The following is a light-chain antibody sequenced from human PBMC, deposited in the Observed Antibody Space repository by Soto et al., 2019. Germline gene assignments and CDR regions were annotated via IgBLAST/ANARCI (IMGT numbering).Light chain of an antibody. J-gene: IGKJ3*01. CDR3: QQYYTKVT. V-gene: IGKV4-1*01. Sequence: DIVMTQSPDSLAMSLGERATINCKSSQNILYSSNNKNYLAWYQQKPGQPPKLLIYWASTRESGVPDRFSGSGSGTDFTLTIGSLQAEDVAVYYCQQYYTKVTFGPGTKVDLQ. CDR1: QNILYSSNNKNY. CDR2: WAS.